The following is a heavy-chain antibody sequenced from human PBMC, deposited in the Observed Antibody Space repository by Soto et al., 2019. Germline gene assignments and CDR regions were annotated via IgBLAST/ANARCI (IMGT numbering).Heavy chain of an antibody. Sequence: LSLTCTVSGGSLSSYYWSWIRQPPGKGLEWVAVISYDGSNKYYADSVKGRFTISRDNSKNTLYLQMNSLRAEDMAVYYCARNDILTGYLDYWGQGTLVTVSS. CDR1: GGSLSSYY. D-gene: IGHD3-9*01. CDR2: ISYDGSNK. V-gene: IGHV3-30*03. J-gene: IGHJ4*02. CDR3: ARNDILTGYLDY.